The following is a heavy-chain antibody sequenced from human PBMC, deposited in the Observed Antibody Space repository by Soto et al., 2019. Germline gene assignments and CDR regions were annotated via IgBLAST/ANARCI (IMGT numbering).Heavy chain of an antibody. CDR3: ARLAYRDFST. CDR1: GGSIKIGGYY. V-gene: IGHV4-39*01. D-gene: IGHD3-10*01. Sequence: SETLSLTCTVSGGSIKIGGYYWGWIRQPPGKGLEWLATVYYSGTTYYNPSLRSRLTISVDTSSNQFSLNMTSVTAADTAHYYCARLAYRDFSTWGPGTLVTVSS. J-gene: IGHJ5*02. CDR2: VYYSGTT.